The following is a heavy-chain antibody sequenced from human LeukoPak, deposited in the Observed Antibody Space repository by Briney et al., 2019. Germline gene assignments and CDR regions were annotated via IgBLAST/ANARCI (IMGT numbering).Heavy chain of an antibody. CDR3: ARGGQWLPIDAFDI. D-gene: IGHD6-19*01. CDR1: GGSFSGYY. J-gene: IGHJ3*02. V-gene: IGHV4-34*01. Sequence: SETLSLTCAVYGGSFSGYYWSWIRQPPGKGLGWIGEINHSGSTNYNPSLKSRVTISVDTSKNQFSLKLSSVTAADTAVYYCARGGQWLPIDAFDIWGQGTMVTVSS. CDR2: INHSGST.